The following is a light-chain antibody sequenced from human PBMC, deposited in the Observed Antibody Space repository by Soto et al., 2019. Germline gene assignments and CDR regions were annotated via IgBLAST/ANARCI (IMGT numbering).Light chain of an antibody. Sequence: DIQMTQSXSSLSPSVGDRVTITCRASRSISDWLAWYQQKPGKAPELLIFDASNLKSGVSSRFSGSGSGTEFTLTISRMQPDDVATYYCLQYSSHSWTFGQGTKVDIK. V-gene: IGKV1-5*01. CDR1: RSISDW. CDR3: LQYSSHSWT. CDR2: DAS. J-gene: IGKJ1*01.